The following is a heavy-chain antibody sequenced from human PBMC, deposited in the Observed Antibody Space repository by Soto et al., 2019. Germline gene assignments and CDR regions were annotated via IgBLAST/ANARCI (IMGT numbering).Heavy chain of an antibody. CDR3: AIGLDSYGFGRGFDP. D-gene: IGHD5-18*01. V-gene: IGHV1-8*01. Sequence: GASVKVSCKASGYTFTSYDINWVRQATGQGLEWMGWMNPNSGNTGYAQKFQGRVTMTRNTSISTAYMELSSLRSEDTAVYYCAIGLDSYGFGRGFDPWGQGTLVTVSS. CDR1: GYTFTSYD. J-gene: IGHJ5*02. CDR2: MNPNSGNT.